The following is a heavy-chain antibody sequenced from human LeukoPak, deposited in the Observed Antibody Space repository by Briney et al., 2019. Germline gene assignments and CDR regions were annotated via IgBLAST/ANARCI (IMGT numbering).Heavy chain of an antibody. D-gene: IGHD1/OR15-1a*01. CDR1: GFTFSSYV. J-gene: IGHJ4*02. Sequence: PGGSLRLSCAASGFTFSSYVMNWVRQAPGKELEWVSTISGSGESTYYADSVRGRFTFSRDNSKNTVHLQMNSLRVEDTAVYYCAKGNWYKLEVFDYWGQGTLVTVSS. V-gene: IGHV3-23*01. CDR3: AKGNWYKLEVFDY. CDR2: ISGSGEST.